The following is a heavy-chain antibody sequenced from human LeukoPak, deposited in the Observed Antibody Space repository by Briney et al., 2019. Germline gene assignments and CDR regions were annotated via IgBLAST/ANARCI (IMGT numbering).Heavy chain of an antibody. CDR2: IEQDGSEK. CDR1: GFTLSSYW. CDR3: ARGGYDSTGYRIEDY. J-gene: IGHJ4*02. Sequence: VGSLRLSCAASGFTLSSYWMTWVRQAPGKGLEWVANIEQDGSEKYYVDSVKGRFTISRDNAKNSLYLQMNSLRAEDTAVYYCARGGYDSTGYRIEDYWGQGTLVTVSS. V-gene: IGHV3-7*01. D-gene: IGHD3-22*01.